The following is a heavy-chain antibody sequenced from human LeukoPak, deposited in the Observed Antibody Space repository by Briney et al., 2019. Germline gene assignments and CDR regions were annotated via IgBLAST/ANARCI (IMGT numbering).Heavy chain of an antibody. Sequence: SETLSLTCTVSGGSISSYYWSWIRQPPGKGLEWIGYIYYSGSTNYNPSLKSRATISVDTSKNQFSLKLSSVTAADTAVYYCARAIAAAANWFDPWGQGTLVTVSS. V-gene: IGHV4-59*01. J-gene: IGHJ5*02. CDR1: GGSISSYY. D-gene: IGHD6-13*01. CDR2: IYYSGST. CDR3: ARAIAAAANWFDP.